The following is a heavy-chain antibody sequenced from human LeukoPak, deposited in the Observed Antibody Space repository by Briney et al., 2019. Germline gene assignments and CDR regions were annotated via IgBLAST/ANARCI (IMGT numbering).Heavy chain of an antibody. J-gene: IGHJ3*02. D-gene: IGHD3-9*01. Sequence: SQTLSLTRAISGDSVSSNSAAWNWIRQSPSRGLEWLGRTYYRSKWYNDYAVSVKSRITINPDTSKNQFSLQLNSVTPEDTAVYYCAREEGSYDILTGYHDAFDIWGQGTMVTVSS. CDR1: GDSVSSNSAA. CDR3: AREEGSYDILTGYHDAFDI. CDR2: TYYRSKWYN. V-gene: IGHV6-1*01.